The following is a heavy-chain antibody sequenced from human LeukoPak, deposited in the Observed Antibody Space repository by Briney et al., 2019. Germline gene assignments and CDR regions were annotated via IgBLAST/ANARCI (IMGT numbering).Heavy chain of an antibody. Sequence: PGGSLRLSCTASGFTLSSHAMHWVRQAPGKGLEWVAVISYDGSNKYYADSVKGRFTISRDNSKNTLYLQMNSLRAEDTAVYYCAVLVTAHYYGMDVWGQGTTVTVSS. D-gene: IGHD2-21*02. CDR2: ISYDGSNK. CDR1: GFTLSSHA. CDR3: AVLVTAHYYGMDV. V-gene: IGHV3-30-3*01. J-gene: IGHJ6*02.